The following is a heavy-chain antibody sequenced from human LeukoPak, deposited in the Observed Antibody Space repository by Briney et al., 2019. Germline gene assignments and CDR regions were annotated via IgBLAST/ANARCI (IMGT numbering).Heavy chain of an antibody. CDR3: ARSGYDWGYWFDP. D-gene: IGHD5-12*01. Sequence: SVKVSCKASRGTFSSSAIIWVRQAPGQGLEWMGGIIPMFGTTNYAQKFQGRVTITADEFTSTAYMELRSLRSDDTAVYYCARSGYDWGYWFDPWGQGTLVTVSS. V-gene: IGHV1-69*01. CDR2: IIPMFGTT. CDR1: RGTFSSSA. J-gene: IGHJ5*02.